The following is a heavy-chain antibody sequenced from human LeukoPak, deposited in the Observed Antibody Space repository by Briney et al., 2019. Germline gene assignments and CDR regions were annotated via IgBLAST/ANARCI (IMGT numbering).Heavy chain of an antibody. Sequence: GGSLRLSCAASGFTFSSYAMHWVRQAPGKGLEYVSAISGNGGSTYYANSVKGRFTISRDNSKNTLYLQMGSLRAEDMAVYYCARGARSWSHYFDYWGQGTLVTVSS. CDR3: ARGARSWSHYFDY. D-gene: IGHD6-13*01. CDR2: ISGNGGST. CDR1: GFTFSSYA. V-gene: IGHV3-64*01. J-gene: IGHJ4*02.